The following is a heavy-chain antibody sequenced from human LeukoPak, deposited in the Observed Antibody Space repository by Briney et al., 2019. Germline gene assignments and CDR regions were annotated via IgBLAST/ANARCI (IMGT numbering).Heavy chain of an antibody. D-gene: IGHD4/OR15-4a*01. CDR3: ARGAPGY. CDR2: IIHSGST. Sequence: SETLSLTCAVYGGSFSSYPWTWIRHPPGKGLEWIGQIIHSGSTKYNPSLYGRVTMSVDTSKNQFSLKLTSVTAADTAVYYCARGAPGYWGQGTLVTVSS. J-gene: IGHJ4*02. CDR1: GGSFSSYP. V-gene: IGHV4-34*12.